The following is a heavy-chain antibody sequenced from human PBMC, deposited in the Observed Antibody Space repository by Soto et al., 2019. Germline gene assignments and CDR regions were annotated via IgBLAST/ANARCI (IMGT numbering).Heavy chain of an antibody. CDR2: IYWNSARI. V-gene: IGHV3-9*01. CDR1: AFNIPDRA. Sequence: EVRLVESGGGSVQPGMSLRLSCVGSAFNIPDRAMHWVRQAPGKGLEWVSGIYWNSARIDYADSVKGRFTISRDNAKKSLLPEMNNPKTEDTAFYYCLKEMDAGGLDNWGQGTLVTVSS. CDR3: LKEMDAGGLDN. D-gene: IGHD3-16*01. J-gene: IGHJ4*02.